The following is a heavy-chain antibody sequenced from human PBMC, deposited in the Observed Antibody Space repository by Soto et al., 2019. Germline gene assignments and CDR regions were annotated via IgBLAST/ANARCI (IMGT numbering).Heavy chain of an antibody. CDR1: GFTFSNDG. CDR3: TREFKNDDWLFED. J-gene: IGHJ4*02. V-gene: IGHV3-30*03. CDR2: VSSDGGTS. Sequence: QVQLVESGGGVVQPGRSLRLSCAVSGFTFSNDGMQWVRQAPGKGLEWVAVVSSDGGTSIYRDSVKGRFTASRDNSKNTLYLQMNSLRDEDTAVYYCTREFKNDDWLFEDWGQGTLVTVSS. D-gene: IGHD2-21*01.